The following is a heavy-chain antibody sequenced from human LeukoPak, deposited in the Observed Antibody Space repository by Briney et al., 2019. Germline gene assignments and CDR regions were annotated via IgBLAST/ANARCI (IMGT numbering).Heavy chain of an antibody. CDR2: ISENGEST. CDR3: ASYFHYGDYASLWY. D-gene: IGHD4-17*01. Sequence: GGSLRLSCAASGFTFNTYAMSWVRQAPGKGLEWVSSISENGESTYYADSVKGRFTISRDNSRNTLYLQMNSLRAEDTAVYYCASYFHYGDYASLWYWGQGTLVTVSS. J-gene: IGHJ4*02. V-gene: IGHV3-23*01. CDR1: GFTFNTYA.